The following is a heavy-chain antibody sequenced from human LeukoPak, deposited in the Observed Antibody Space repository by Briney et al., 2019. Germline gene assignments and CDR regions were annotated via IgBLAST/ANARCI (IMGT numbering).Heavy chain of an antibody. Sequence: SETLSLTCTVSGGSISSYYWSWIRRPPGKGLEWIGYIYDSGSTNYNPSLKSRVTISVDTSKSQFSLKLSSVTAADTAVYYCARDDASSSSFDYWGQGTLVTVSS. D-gene: IGHD6-6*01. CDR2: IYDSGST. CDR1: GGSISSYY. CDR3: ARDDASSSSFDY. V-gene: IGHV4-59*01. J-gene: IGHJ4*02.